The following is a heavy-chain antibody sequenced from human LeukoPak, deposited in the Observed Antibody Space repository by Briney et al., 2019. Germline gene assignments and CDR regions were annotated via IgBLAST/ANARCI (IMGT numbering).Heavy chain of an antibody. CDR1: GGSFSGYY. D-gene: IGHD3-10*01. V-gene: IGHV4-34*01. CDR3: ARGRVGMVRGVIIKGYYYMDV. Sequence: PSETLSLTCAVYGGSFSGYYWSWIRQPPGKGLEWIGEINHSGSTNYNPSLKSRVTISVDTSKNQLSLKLSSVTAADTAVYYCARGRVGMVRGVIIKGYYYMDVWGKGTTVTVSS. CDR2: INHSGST. J-gene: IGHJ6*03.